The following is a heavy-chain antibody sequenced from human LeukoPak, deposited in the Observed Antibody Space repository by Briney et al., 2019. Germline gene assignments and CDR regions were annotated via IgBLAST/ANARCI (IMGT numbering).Heavy chain of an antibody. CDR2: IKQDGSEK. V-gene: IGHV3-7*01. CDR3: ARERYCSSTSRYELDY. D-gene: IGHD2-2*01. J-gene: IGHJ4*02. CDR1: GFTFSSYW. Sequence: GGSLRLSCAASGFTFSSYWMSWVRQAPGKGLEWVANIKQDGSEKYYVDSVKGRFTISRDNAKNSLYLQMNSLRAEDTAVYYCARERYCSSTSRYELDYWGQGTLVTVSS.